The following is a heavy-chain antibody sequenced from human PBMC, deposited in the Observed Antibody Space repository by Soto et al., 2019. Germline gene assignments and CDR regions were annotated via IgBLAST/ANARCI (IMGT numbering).Heavy chain of an antibody. V-gene: IGHV3-9*01. Sequence: PGGSLRLSCAASGFTFDDYAMHWVRQAPGKGLEWVSGISWNSGSISYADSVKGRFTISRDNAKNSLYLQMNSLRAEDTALYYCAKGYCTNGVCYNGYYFDYWGQGTLVTVSS. J-gene: IGHJ4*02. CDR3: AKGYCTNGVCYNGYYFDY. CDR1: GFTFDDYA. CDR2: ISWNSGSI. D-gene: IGHD2-8*01.